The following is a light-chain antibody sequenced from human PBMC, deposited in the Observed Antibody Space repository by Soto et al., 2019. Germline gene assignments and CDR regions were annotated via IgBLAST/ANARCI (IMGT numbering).Light chain of an antibody. J-gene: IGLJ1*01. V-gene: IGLV1-40*01. CDR3: QSYDSSLSGYV. CDR1: SSNYD. CDR2: GNG. Sequence: QSVQTQPPSVSGAPGQRVTISCTGGSSNYDVHWYHQLPGTAPKLLIYGNGNRPSGAPDRFSGSKSGTSASLAITGLQAEDEADYYCQSYDSSLSGYVFGSGTKVTVL.